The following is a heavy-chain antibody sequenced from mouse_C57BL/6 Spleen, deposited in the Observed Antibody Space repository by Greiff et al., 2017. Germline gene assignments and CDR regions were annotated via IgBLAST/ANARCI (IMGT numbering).Heavy chain of an antibody. CDR2: IRSKSNNYAT. V-gene: IGHV10-1*01. J-gene: IGHJ1*03. CDR3: VRLRYWYFDV. Sequence: DVHLVESGGGLVQPKGSLKLSCAASGFSFNTYAMNWVRQAPGKGLEWVARIRSKSNNYATYYADSVKDRFTISRDDSESMLYLQMNNLKTEDTAMYYCVRLRYWYFDVWGTGTTVTVSS. CDR1: GFSFNTYA.